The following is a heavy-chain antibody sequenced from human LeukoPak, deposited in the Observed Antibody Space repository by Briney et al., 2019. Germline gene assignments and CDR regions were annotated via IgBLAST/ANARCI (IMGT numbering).Heavy chain of an antibody. Sequence: SETLSLTCTVSGGSISSSYWSWIRQPPGKGLEWIGYIYYSGSTNYNPSLKSRVTISVDTSKNQFSLKLSSVTAADTAVYYCARAESGYDTIDYWGKGTLVTVSS. CDR3: ARAESGYDTIDY. D-gene: IGHD5-12*01. CDR1: GGSISSSY. J-gene: IGHJ4*02. CDR2: IYYSGST. V-gene: IGHV4-59*08.